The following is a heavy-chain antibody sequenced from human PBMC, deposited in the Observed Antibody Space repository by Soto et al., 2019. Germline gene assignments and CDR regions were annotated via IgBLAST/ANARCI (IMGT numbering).Heavy chain of an antibody. Sequence: KESGPTLVTPTQSLTLTCTVSGFSLSGDGVGVGWIRQPPGKALEWLALIYWDDDQRYSPSLKTRLTITKDTSKNQVVLTMTNMDPLDTATYYCAHAFGGTSWRKDAFDIWGQGTAVTVSS. CDR3: AHAFGGTSWRKDAFDI. J-gene: IGHJ3*02. V-gene: IGHV2-5*02. D-gene: IGHD3-3*02. CDR1: GFSLSGDGVG. CDR2: IYWDDDQ.